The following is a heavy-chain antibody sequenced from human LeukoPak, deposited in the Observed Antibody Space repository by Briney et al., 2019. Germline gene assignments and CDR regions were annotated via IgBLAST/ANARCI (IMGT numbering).Heavy chain of an antibody. CDR1: GDSISSSSYY. CDR2: IYYSGST. Sequence: SETLSLTCTVPGDSISSSSYYWGWIRQPPGKGLEWIGSIYYSGSTYYNPSLKSRVTISVDTSKNQFSLKLSSVTAADTAVYYCARLTRIAVAGRVYWGQGTLVTVSS. J-gene: IGHJ4*02. CDR3: ARLTRIAVAGRVY. D-gene: IGHD6-19*01. V-gene: IGHV4-39*01.